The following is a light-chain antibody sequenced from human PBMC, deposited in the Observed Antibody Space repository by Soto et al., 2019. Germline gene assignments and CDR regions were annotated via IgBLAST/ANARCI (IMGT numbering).Light chain of an antibody. CDR1: QSIDNW. Sequence: IQMTQSPSTLSASVGDRVTITCRASQSIDNWLAWYQQKPGKAPKILSYKTSSLGSGVPSRFSGSASGTEFTLTISSLQPDDFATYYCQQYYTMYTFGRGTKLEIK. J-gene: IGKJ2*01. V-gene: IGKV1-5*03. CDR3: QQYYTMYT. CDR2: KTS.